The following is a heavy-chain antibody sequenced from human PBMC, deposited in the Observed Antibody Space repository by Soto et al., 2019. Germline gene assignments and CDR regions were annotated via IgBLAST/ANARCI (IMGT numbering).Heavy chain of an antibody. D-gene: IGHD5-12*01. CDR3: ARGRIVASIPDAFEI. CDR1: GYPFTSYG. V-gene: IGHV1-18*01. J-gene: IGHJ3*02. Sequence: QGQVLQSGDEVKTPGASVRVSCRASGYPFTSYGISWVRQAPGQGLEWVAWISAYNGNRDIAQKFQGRVTMTLETSTGTAHMELGDLTSADTAVYYCARGRIVASIPDAFEIWGQGTNVTVSS. CDR2: ISAYNGNR.